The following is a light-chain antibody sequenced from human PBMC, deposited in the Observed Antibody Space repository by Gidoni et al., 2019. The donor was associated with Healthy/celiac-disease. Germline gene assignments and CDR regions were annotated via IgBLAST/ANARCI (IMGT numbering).Light chain of an antibody. Sequence: EIVLTQSPGTLSLSPGERANLSCRASQRVSSSYLAWYQQKPGQAPRRLIYGASSRATGIPDRFSGSGSGTDFTLTISRLEPEEFAVYYCQQYGSSPPITFGQGTRLEIK. CDR3: QQYGSSPPIT. CDR1: QRVSSSY. V-gene: IGKV3-20*01. CDR2: GAS. J-gene: IGKJ5*01.